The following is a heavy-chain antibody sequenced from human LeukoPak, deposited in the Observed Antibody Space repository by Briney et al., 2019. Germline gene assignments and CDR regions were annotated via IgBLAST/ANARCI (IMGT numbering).Heavy chain of an antibody. Sequence: GRSLRLSCAASGFTFSSYAMHWVRQAPGKGLEWVAVISYDGSNKYYADSVKGRFTISRDNSKNTLYLQMNSLKTEDTALYYCAKALGLGYCSGGSCYEFHYWGQGTLVTVSS. D-gene: IGHD2-15*01. CDR2: ISYDGSNK. J-gene: IGHJ4*02. V-gene: IGHV3-30-3*01. CDR1: GFTFSSYA. CDR3: AKALGLGYCSGGSCYEFHY.